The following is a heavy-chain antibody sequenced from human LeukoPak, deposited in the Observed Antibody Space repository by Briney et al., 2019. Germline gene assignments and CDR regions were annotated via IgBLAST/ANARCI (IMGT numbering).Heavy chain of an antibody. J-gene: IGHJ5*02. D-gene: IGHD6-13*01. CDR1: GGSFSGYY. Sequence: SETLSLTCAVYGGSFSGYYWSWIRQPPGKGLEWIGEINHSRSTNYNPSLKSRVTISVDTSKDQFSLKLSSVTAADTAVYYCARGRDSSSWIYWFDPWGQGTLVTVSS. CDR3: ARGRDSSSWIYWFDP. V-gene: IGHV4-34*01. CDR2: INHSRST.